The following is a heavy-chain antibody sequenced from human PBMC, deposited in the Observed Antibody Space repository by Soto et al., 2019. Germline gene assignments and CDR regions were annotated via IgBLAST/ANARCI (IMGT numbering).Heavy chain of an antibody. CDR1: GFIFRSYG. J-gene: IGHJ5*02. CDR3: ASSAA. D-gene: IGHD6-19*01. V-gene: IGHV3-33*01. Sequence: PAGSLRLSCAASGFIFRSYGMHWVRQAPGKGLEWVGVIWYDGSNTYYADPGKGRFTISRDNSKNTLFLQMNSLRAEDTAVYYCASSAAWGRGTLVTVSS. CDR2: IWYDGSNT.